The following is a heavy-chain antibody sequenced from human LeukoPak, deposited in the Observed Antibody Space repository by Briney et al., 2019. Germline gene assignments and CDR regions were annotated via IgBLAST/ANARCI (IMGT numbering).Heavy chain of an antibody. J-gene: IGHJ5*02. CDR2: INSDGGGA. CDR3: ARDVPHNWFDT. Sequence: GGSLRLSCAASGITFGNNWMHWVRQAPEKGLVWISRINSDGGGAIYADSVKGRFTVSRDNAKNTLYLQMNSLRAEDTAVYYCARDVPHNWFDTWGQGTLVTVSS. V-gene: IGHV3-74*01. CDR1: GITFGNNW.